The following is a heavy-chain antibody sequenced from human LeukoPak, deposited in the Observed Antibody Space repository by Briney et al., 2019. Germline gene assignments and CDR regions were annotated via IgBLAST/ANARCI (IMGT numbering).Heavy chain of an antibody. CDR1: GGSISSGSYY. CDR2: IYTSGST. Sequence: SETLSLTCTVSGGSISSGSYYWSWIRQPAGKGLEWIGRIYTSGSTNYNPSLKRRVTISVDTSKNQFSLKLRSVTAADTAVYYCARGRGSNYDFWSGYYTGVFDYWGQGTLVTVSS. CDR3: ARGRGSNYDFWSGYYTGVFDY. D-gene: IGHD3-3*01. V-gene: IGHV4-61*02. J-gene: IGHJ4*02.